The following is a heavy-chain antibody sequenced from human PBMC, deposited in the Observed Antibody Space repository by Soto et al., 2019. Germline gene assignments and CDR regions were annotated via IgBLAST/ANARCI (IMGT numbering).Heavy chain of an antibody. CDR2: IWYDGSNK. CDR3: ARDRHQWLQGFDY. J-gene: IGHJ4*02. CDR1: GFTFSSYG. V-gene: IGHV3-33*01. D-gene: IGHD5-12*01. Sequence: QVQLVESGGGVVQPGRSLRLSCAASGFTFSSYGMHWVRQAPGKGLEWVAVIWYDGSNKYYADSVKGRFTISRDNSKNTLYLQMNSRRAEDTAVYYCARDRHQWLQGFDYWGQGTLVTVSS.